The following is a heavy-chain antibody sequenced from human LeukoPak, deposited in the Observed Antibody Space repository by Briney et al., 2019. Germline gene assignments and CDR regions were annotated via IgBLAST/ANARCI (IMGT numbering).Heavy chain of an antibody. CDR2: ISYDGSNK. J-gene: IGHJ6*02. CDR3: VGELLPYYGMDV. D-gene: IGHD3-10*01. Sequence: GGSLRLSCAASGFTFSSYGMHWVRQAPGKGLEWVAVISYDGSNKYYADSVKGRFTISRDNSKNTLYLQMNSLRAEDTAVYYSVGELLPYYGMDVWGQGTTVTVS. CDR1: GFTFSSYG. V-gene: IGHV3-30*03.